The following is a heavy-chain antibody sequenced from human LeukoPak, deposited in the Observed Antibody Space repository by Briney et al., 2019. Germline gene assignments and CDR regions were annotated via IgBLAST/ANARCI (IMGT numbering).Heavy chain of an antibody. CDR2: ISGSGGST. D-gene: IGHD3-22*01. CDR3: AKGGYDSSGYYYADY. CDR1: GFTFSSYA. J-gene: IGHJ4*02. Sequence: PGGSLRLSCAASGFTFSSYAMSWVRQAPGKGLEWVSAISGSGGSTYCADSVKGRFTISRDNSKNTLYLQMNSLRAEDTAVYYCAKGGYDSSGYYYADYWGQGTLVTVSS. V-gene: IGHV3-23*01.